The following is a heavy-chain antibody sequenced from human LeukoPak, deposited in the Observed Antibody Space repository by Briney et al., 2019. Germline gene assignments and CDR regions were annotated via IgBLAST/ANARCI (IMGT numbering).Heavy chain of an antibody. V-gene: IGHV3-49*04. D-gene: IGHD5-12*01. CDR2: IRSKAYGGTT. CDR1: GFTFGDYA. CDR3: FMDIVAARHAFDI. Sequence: GGSLRLSCTASGFTFGDYAMSWVRQAPGKGLEGVGFIRSKAYGGTTEYAASVKGRFTISRDDSKSIAYLQMNSLKTEDTAVYYCFMDIVAARHAFDIWGQGTMVTVSS. J-gene: IGHJ3*02.